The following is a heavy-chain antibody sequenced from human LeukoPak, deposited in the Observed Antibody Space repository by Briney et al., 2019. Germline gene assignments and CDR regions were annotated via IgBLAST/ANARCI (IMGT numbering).Heavy chain of an antibody. J-gene: IGHJ6*03. V-gene: IGHV1-18*01. Sequence: ASVKVSCKASGYTFTSYGISWVRQAPGQGLEWMGWISGYNGNTNYAQKLQGRVTMTTDTSTSTAYMELRSLRSDDTAVYYCARESARESNYYYYYMDVWGKGTTVTVSS. CDR1: GYTFTSYG. CDR2: ISGYNGNT. CDR3: ARESARESNYYYYYMDV.